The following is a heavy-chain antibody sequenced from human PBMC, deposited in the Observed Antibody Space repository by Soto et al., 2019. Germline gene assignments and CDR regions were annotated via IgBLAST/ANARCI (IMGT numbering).Heavy chain of an antibody. CDR1: GYTFTSYG. Sequence: ASVKVSCKASGYTFTSYGISWVRQAPGQGLEWMGWISAYNGNTNYAQKLQGRVTMTTDTSTSTAYMELRSLRSDDTAVYYCARDTKKLGRRYYYYGMDVWGQGTTVTVSS. D-gene: IGHD6-6*01. CDR3: ARDTKKLGRRYYYYGMDV. J-gene: IGHJ6*02. V-gene: IGHV1-18*01. CDR2: ISAYNGNT.